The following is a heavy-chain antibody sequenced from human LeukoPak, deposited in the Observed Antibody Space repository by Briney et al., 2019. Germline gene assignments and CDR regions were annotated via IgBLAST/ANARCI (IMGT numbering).Heavy chain of an antibody. J-gene: IGHJ5*02. D-gene: IGHD6-19*01. Sequence: ASVKVSCKASGYTFTGYYMHWVRQAPGQGLEWMGWINPNSGGTNYAQKFQGRVTMTRDTSISTAYMELSRLRSDDTAVYYCARNRGIAVAGNWFDPWGQGTLVTVFS. CDR2: INPNSGGT. V-gene: IGHV1-2*02. CDR1: GYTFTGYY. CDR3: ARNRGIAVAGNWFDP.